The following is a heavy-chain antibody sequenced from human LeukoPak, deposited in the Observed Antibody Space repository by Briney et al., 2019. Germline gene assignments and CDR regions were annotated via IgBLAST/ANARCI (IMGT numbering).Heavy chain of an antibody. D-gene: IGHD2-21*01. V-gene: IGHV4-30-2*01. CDR1: GGSISSGGYS. Sequence: SQTLSLTCAVSGGSISSGGYSWSWIRQPPGKGLEWIGYIYHSGSTYYNPSLKSRVTISVDTSKNQFSLKLSSVTAADTAVYYCARLGLRAVSFHYYYGMDVWGQGTTVTVSS. CDR3: ARLGLRAVSFHYYYGMDV. J-gene: IGHJ6*02. CDR2: IYHSGST.